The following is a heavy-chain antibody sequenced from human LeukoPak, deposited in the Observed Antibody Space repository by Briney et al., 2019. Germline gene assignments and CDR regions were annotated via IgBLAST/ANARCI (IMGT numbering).Heavy chain of an antibody. D-gene: IGHD2/OR15-2a*01. CDR1: GYTFTGYY. V-gene: IGHV1-2*02. Sequence: ASVKVSCKASGYTFTGYYMFWVRQAPGQGLEWMGWINPNSGDANYAQKFQGRVTMTRDTSISTAYIELSRLTSDDTAVYYCARQISSYWGQGTLVTVSS. CDR3: ARQISSY. J-gene: IGHJ1*01. CDR2: INPNSGDA.